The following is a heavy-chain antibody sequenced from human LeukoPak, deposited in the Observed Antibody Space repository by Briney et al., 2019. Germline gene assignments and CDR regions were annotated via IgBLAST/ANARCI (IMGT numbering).Heavy chain of an antibody. D-gene: IGHD2-8*02. Sequence: PSETLSLTCVVYGGSLSGYYWSWIRQPPGKGREWIGEIDHSGSTNYTPSLNSRVTISVDTSKTQFSLKLSSVTAADTAVYYCARAWSLYYSYCGMDVWGQGTTVTVSS. CDR1: GGSLSGYY. J-gene: IGHJ6*02. V-gene: IGHV4-34*01. CDR2: IDHSGST. CDR3: ARAWSLYYSYCGMDV.